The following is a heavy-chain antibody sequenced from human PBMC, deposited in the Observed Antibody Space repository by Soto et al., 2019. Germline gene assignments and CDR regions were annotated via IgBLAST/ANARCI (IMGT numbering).Heavy chain of an antibody. CDR1: GGSFSGYY. D-gene: IGHD4-4*01. V-gene: IGHV4-34*01. Sequence: SETLSLTCAVYGGSFSGYYWSWIRQPPGKGLEWIGEINHSGSTNYNPSLKSRVTISVDTSKNQFSLKLSSVTAADTAVYYCARVRRIESNTTVRYYYYYGMDVWGQGTTVTVSS. J-gene: IGHJ6*02. CDR3: ARVRRIESNTTVRYYYYYGMDV. CDR2: INHSGST.